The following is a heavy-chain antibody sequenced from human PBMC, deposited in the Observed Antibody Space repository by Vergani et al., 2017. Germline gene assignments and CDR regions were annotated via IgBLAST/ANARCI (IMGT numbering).Heavy chain of an antibody. CDR3: ACDTSGSYYIDY. J-gene: IGHJ4*02. D-gene: IGHD3-22*01. V-gene: IGHV3-7*01. CDR2: IKKDGSEK. CDR1: GFTFSRYW. Sequence: EVQLVESGGGLVQSGGSLRLSCAASGFTFSRYWMSWVRQAPGKGPEWVANIKKDGSEKYYLDSVKGRFTISRDNAKNSVYLQMNSLRVEDTAVYYCACDTSGSYYIDYWSQGTLVTVFS.